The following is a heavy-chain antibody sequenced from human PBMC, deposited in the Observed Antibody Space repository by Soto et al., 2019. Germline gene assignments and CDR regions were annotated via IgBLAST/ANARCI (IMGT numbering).Heavy chain of an antibody. CDR3: AREGDYRTWFEP. CDR2: IFYAGDT. V-gene: IGHV4-31*03. CDR1: GESIATGAIY. J-gene: IGHJ5*02. D-gene: IGHD4-17*01. Sequence: VQLEESGPGLLKPSQTLSLTCTVSGESIATGAIYWSWIRLQSGKGPEWIGSIFYAGDTYYNPSLKSRVEISLDGSQNQFSLNLRSVTAADTAVYYCAREGDYRTWFEPWGPGTLVTVSS.